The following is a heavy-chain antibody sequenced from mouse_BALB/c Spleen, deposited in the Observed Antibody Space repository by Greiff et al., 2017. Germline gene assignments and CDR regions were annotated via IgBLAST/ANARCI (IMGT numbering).Heavy chain of an antibody. J-gene: IGHJ2*01. D-gene: IGHD1-1*01. Sequence: EVKVEESGGGLVQPGGSLRLSCATSGFTFTDYYMSWVRQPPGKALEWLGFIRNKANGYTTEYSPSVKGRFTISRDNSQSILYLQMNTLRAEDSATYYCARDCIGSSDYWGQGTTLTVSS. CDR2: IRNKANGYTT. CDR3: ARDCIGSSDY. V-gene: IGHV7-3*02. CDR1: GFTFTDYY.